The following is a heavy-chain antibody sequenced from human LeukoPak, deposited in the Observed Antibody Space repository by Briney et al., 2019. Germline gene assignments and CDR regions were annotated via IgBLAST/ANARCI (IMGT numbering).Heavy chain of an antibody. V-gene: IGHV3-7*03. D-gene: IGHD3-3*01. CDR3: ARVLREWLLFGWFDP. CDR1: GFTFSNHW. Sequence: RGSLRLSCAASGFTFSNHWMSWVRQAPGKGLEWVANIKQDGSQKNYVDSVKGRFTISRDNAKNSLYLQMNSLRAEDTAVYYCARVLREWLLFGWFDPWGQGTLVTVSS. J-gene: IGHJ5*02. CDR2: IKQDGSQK.